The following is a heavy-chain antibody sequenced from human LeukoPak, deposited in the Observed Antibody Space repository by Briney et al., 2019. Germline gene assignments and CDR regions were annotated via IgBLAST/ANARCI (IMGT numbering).Heavy chain of an antibody. V-gene: IGHV4-59*01. CDR1: GGSISYYY. Sequence: SETLSLTCTVSGGSISYYYWSWIRQSPGKGLEWIGYIYYSGTTNYNPSLKSGVTISVDTSQNQFSLQLRSVTAADTAVYYCAREDPQTTVPEGMDVWGQGTAVTVSS. D-gene: IGHD4-17*01. CDR2: IYYSGTT. J-gene: IGHJ6*02. CDR3: AREDPQTTVPEGMDV.